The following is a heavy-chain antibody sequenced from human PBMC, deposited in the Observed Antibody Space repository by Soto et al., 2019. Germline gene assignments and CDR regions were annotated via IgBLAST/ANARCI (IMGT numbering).Heavy chain of an antibody. Sequence: PSETLSLTCTVSGGSISSSSYYWGWIRQPPGKGLEWIGSIYYSGSTYYNPSLKSRVTISVDTSKNQFSLKLSSVTAADTAVYYCAXLFNSYYYYYYMDVWGKGTTVTVSS. J-gene: IGHJ6*03. CDR1: GGSISSSSYY. V-gene: IGHV4-39*01. CDR3: AXLFNSYYYYYYMDV. CDR2: IYYSGST.